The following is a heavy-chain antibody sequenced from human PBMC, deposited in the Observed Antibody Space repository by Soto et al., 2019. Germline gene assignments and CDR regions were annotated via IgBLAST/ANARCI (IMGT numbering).Heavy chain of an antibody. CDR2: ISGSGEST. CDR1: GFTFSNYA. Sequence: EVQLLESGGGLVQPGGSLRLSCAASGFTFSNYAMSWVRQAPGKGLEWVSAISGSGESTFYGDSVKGRFTVSRDSSKNTLYLQMNSLGVEDTAEYYCAKGGGSCCFDCWGQGTLVTVSS. J-gene: IGHJ4*02. CDR3: AKGGGSCCFDC. D-gene: IGHD2-15*01. V-gene: IGHV3-23*01.